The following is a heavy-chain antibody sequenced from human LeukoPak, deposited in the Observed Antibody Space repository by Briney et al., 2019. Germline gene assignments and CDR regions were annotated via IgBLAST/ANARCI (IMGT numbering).Heavy chain of an antibody. D-gene: IGHD3-10*01. Sequence: PSETLSLTCAVYGGSFSGYYWSWIRQPPGKGLEWIGEINHSGSTNYNPSLKSRVTISVDTSKNQFSLKLSSVTAADTAVYYCARGISMVRGVMSYYYYYGMDVWGQGTTVTVSS. V-gene: IGHV4-34*01. CDR1: GGSFSGYY. CDR2: INHSGST. J-gene: IGHJ6*02. CDR3: ARGISMVRGVMSYYYYYGMDV.